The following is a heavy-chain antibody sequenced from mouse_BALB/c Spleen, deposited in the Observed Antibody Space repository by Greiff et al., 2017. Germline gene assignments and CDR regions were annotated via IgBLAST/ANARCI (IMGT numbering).Heavy chain of an antibody. CDR1: GFSLTGYG. J-gene: IGHJ4*01. V-gene: IGHV2-6-7*01. Sequence: VQLVESGPGLVAPSQSLSITCTVSGFSLTGYGVNWVRQPPGKGLEWLGMIWGDGSTDYNSALKSRLSISKDNSKSQVFLKMNSLQTDDTARYYCAREGVVADYAMDYWGQGTSVTVSS. CDR2: IWGDGST. CDR3: AREGVVADYAMDY. D-gene: IGHD1-1*01.